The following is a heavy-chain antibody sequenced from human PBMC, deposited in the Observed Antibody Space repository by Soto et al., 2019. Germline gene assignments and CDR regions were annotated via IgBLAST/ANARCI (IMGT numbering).Heavy chain of an antibody. CDR1: GYTFTSYG. V-gene: IGHV1-18*01. D-gene: IGHD1-1*01. J-gene: IGHJ5*02. CDR3: AREGQLNWFDP. Sequence: ASVKVSCKASGYTFTSYGISWVRQAPGQGIEWMGWISDYNGNTNNTQKLQGRVTITTDKSTSTAYMELRSLKSDDRTRYYCAREGQLNWFDPWGKGNLVTVS. CDR2: ISDYNGNT.